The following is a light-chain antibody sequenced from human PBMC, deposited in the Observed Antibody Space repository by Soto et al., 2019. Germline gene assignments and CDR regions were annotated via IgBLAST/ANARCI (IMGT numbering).Light chain of an antibody. V-gene: IGKV3-20*01. CDR1: QSVSRSY. CDR3: QQYGSSPPWT. CDR2: DAS. J-gene: IGKJ1*01. Sequence: EIVLTQSPGTLSLSPGERATLSCRASQSVSRSYLAWYQQTPGQAPRLLIYDASSRATGIPDRFSGSGSGTDFTLTISRLEPEDFAVYYCQQYGSSPPWTFGQGTKVEIK.